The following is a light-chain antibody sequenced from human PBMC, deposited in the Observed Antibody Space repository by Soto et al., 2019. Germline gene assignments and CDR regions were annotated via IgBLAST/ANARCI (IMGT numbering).Light chain of an antibody. Sequence: DIQMTQSPSFVSASVGDRVTITCRASQGISRWLAWYQQRPGKAPELLIYGASSLQSGVPSRFVGSGSATDFTLTISSLQPEDFATYYCPQANSFSLTCGHGTRLEV. CDR2: GAS. V-gene: IGKV1-12*01. CDR3: PQANSFSLT. CDR1: QGISRW. J-gene: IGKJ5*01.